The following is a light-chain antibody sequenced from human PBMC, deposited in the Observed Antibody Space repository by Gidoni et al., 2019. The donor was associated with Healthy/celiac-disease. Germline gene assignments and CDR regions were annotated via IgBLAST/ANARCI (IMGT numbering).Light chain of an antibody. CDR3: QAWDSSTVV. CDR2: QDS. J-gene: IGLJ2*01. CDR1: KLGDKY. Sequence: SYELTQPPSGSVSPGQTASITCSGDKLGDKYACWYQQKPGQSPVLVIYQDSKRPSGIPERFSGSNSGSTATLTIGGTQAMDEADYYCQAWDSSTVVFGGGTKLTVL. V-gene: IGLV3-1*01.